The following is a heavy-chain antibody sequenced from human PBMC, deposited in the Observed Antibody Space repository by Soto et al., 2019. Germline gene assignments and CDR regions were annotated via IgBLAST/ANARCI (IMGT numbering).Heavy chain of an antibody. D-gene: IGHD3-22*01. Sequence: PWGSLRLSCAASGFTFSSDSMNWVRQAPGKGLEWVSSISSSSSYIYYADSVMGRFTISRDNAKNSLYLQMNSLRAEDTAVYYCERGREPDYYDSSGYYTPDYWGQGNRVTVYS. J-gene: IGHJ4*02. CDR2: ISSSSSYI. CDR3: ERGREPDYYDSSGYYTPDY. CDR1: GFTFSSDS. V-gene: IGHV3-21*01.